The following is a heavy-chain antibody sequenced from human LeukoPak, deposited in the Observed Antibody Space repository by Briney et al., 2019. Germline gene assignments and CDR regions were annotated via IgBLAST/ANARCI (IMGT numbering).Heavy chain of an antibody. V-gene: IGHV4-59*01. CDR1: GGSISSYS. Sequence: PSETLSLTCTVSGGSISSYSWSWIRQPPGKGLEWIGYMYSRGSTNDNPSLKSRVTISVDTSKNQFSLKLSSVTAADTAVYHCASGRPLGFDSWGQGTLVTVSS. J-gene: IGHJ4*02. CDR2: MYSRGST. CDR3: ASGRPLGFDS. D-gene: IGHD1-26*01.